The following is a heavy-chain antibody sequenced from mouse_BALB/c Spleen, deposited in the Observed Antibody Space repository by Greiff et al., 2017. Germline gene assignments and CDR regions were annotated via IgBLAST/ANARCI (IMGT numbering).Heavy chain of an antibody. Sequence: VQVVESGPGLVQPSQSLSITCTVSGFSLTSYGVHWVRQSPGKGLEWLGVIWSGGSTDYNAAFISRLSISKDNSKSQVFFKMNSLQANDTAIYYCARNFGYGYGFAYWGQGTLVTVSA. V-gene: IGHV2-2*02. D-gene: IGHD1-2*01. J-gene: IGHJ3*01. CDR3: ARNFGYGYGFAY. CDR1: GFSLTSYG. CDR2: IWSGGST.